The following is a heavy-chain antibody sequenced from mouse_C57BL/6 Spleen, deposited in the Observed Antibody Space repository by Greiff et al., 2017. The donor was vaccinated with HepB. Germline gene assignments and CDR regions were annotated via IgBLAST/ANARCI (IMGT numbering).Heavy chain of an antibody. CDR2: IYPRSGNT. D-gene: IGHD1-1*01. Sequence: VQLQQSGAELARPGASVKLSCKASGYTFTSHGISWVEQRTGQGLEWIGEIYPRSGNTYYNEKFKGKATLTADKSSSTAYMELRSLTSEDSAVYFCARSYGSSYYAMDYWGQGTSVTVSS. CDR1: GYTFTSHG. J-gene: IGHJ4*01. CDR3: ARSYGSSYYAMDY. V-gene: IGHV1-81*01.